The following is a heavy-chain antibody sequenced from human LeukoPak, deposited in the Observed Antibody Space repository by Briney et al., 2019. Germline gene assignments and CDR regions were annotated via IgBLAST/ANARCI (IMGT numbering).Heavy chain of an antibody. CDR2: INPNSGGT. V-gene: IGHV1-2*02. Sequence: ASVKVSCKASGYTFTGYYMHWVRQAPGQGLEWMGWINPNSGGTNYAQKFQGRVTMTRDTSISTGYMELSRLRSDDTAVYYCARSGYYYYYMDVWGKGTTVTVSS. D-gene: IGHD6-25*01. J-gene: IGHJ6*03. CDR3: ARSGYYYYYMDV. CDR1: GYTFTGYY.